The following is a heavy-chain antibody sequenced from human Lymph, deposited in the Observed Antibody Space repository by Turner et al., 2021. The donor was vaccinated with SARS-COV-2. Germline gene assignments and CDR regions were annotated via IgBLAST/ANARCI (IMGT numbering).Heavy chain of an antibody. CDR2: IFPILRIA. Sequence: QVQLVQSGAEVKKPGSSVKVSCKASGGTFSSYAISWVRQAPGQGLEGMGGIFPILRIATYAKKFQGRVTITADKSTGTAYMELSSLRSEDTAVFYCARVVGGFGELGYYYYYGMDVWGQGTTVTVSS. J-gene: IGHJ6*02. V-gene: IGHV1-69*10. CDR3: ARVVGGFGELGYYYYYGMDV. D-gene: IGHD3-10*01. CDR1: GGTFSSYA.